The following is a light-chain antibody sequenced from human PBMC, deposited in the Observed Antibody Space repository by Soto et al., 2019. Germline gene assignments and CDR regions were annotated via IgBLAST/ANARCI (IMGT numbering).Light chain of an antibody. Sequence: QSVLTQPPSVSGSPGQSVTISCTGTSSDVESYDRVSWYQQPPGTAPKLMLYEVSNRPSGVPDRFSGSKSGNTASLTISVLQAEDEADYYCSLYTSNSTFVFGTGTKVTGL. CDR3: SLYTSNSTFV. CDR2: EVS. V-gene: IGLV2-18*01. CDR1: SSDVESYDR. J-gene: IGLJ1*01.